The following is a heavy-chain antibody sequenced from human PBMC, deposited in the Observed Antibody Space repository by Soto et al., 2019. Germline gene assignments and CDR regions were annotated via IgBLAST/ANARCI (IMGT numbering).Heavy chain of an antibody. CDR2: ISYSGIP. V-gene: IGHV4-31*01. D-gene: IGHD3-22*01. CDR3: ARDGSGSFMKFDS. Sequence: SETLSLTCTVSGGSISSGGYHWSWIRQHPGKGLEWIGYISYSGIPYYNPSLKSPFTMSVDTSKNQFSLKLNSVTAADTAVYFCARDGSGSFMKFDSWGQGTLVTVSS. J-gene: IGHJ4*02. CDR1: GGSISSGGYH.